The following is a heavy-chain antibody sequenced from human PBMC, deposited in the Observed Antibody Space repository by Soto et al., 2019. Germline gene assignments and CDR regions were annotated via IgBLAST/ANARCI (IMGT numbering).Heavy chain of an antibody. CDR2: FDPEDGET. V-gene: IGHV1-24*01. CDR1: GVGLAGRS. D-gene: IGHD1-26*01. J-gene: IGHJ4*02. Sequence: GPSVEACWKVSGVGLAGRSRRWVHQSQRTGLEWMGGFDPEDGETIYAQKFQGRVTMTEDTSTDTAYMELSSLRSEDTAVYYCATATVRASGRFSSPSDYWGQATLVTV. CDR3: ATATVRASGRFSSPSDY.